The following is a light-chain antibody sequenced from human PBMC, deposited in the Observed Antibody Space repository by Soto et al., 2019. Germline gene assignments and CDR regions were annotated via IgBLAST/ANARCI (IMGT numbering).Light chain of an antibody. Sequence: DIQMTQSPSSLSASVGDRVTITCRASQSISSYLNWYQQKPGKAPKLLIYAASSLQRGVPSRFSAFGSGTDFSLTIISLQPEDFATYYCQQTNTFPWTFGQGTKVDIK. V-gene: IGKV1-39*01. CDR2: AAS. J-gene: IGKJ1*01. CDR1: QSISSY. CDR3: QQTNTFPWT.